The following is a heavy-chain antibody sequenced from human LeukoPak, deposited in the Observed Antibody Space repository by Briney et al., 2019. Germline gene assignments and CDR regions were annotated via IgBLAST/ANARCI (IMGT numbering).Heavy chain of an antibody. Sequence: GGSLRLSCAASGFTYSGFSMSWVRQSPTKGLEWVANIKQDGSERYYVDSVKGRFTISRDNAKNSLSLQMNNLRVEDTAVYYCARAGSHWHYVYWGQGTVVTVSS. CDR3: ARAGSHWHYVY. V-gene: IGHV3-7*01. CDR1: GFTYSGFS. J-gene: IGHJ4*02. D-gene: IGHD3-10*01. CDR2: IKQDGSER.